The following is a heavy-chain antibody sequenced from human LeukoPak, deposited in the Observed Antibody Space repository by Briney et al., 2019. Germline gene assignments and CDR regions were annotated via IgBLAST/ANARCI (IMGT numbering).Heavy chain of an antibody. Sequence: PSETLSLTCTVSGGSICSYNWSWIRQPAGKGLEWIGRIYTSGSTNYNPSLKSRVTMSVDTSKNQFSLKLSSVTAADTAVYYCARVEMGWLQLGIAFDIWGQGTMVTVSS. V-gene: IGHV4-4*07. CDR3: ARVEMGWLQLGIAFDI. CDR1: GGSICSYN. CDR2: IYTSGST. J-gene: IGHJ3*02. D-gene: IGHD5-24*01.